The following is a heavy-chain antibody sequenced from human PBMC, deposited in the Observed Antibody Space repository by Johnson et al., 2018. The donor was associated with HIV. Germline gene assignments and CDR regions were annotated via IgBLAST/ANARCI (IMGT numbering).Heavy chain of an antibody. Sequence: VQLVESGGGLVQPGGSLRLSCAASGFTFSSYWMSWVRQAPGKGLEWVANIKQDGSEKYYVDSVKGRCTISRDNAKNSLYLQMNSLRAEDTAVYYCARRYSGSYGAFDIWGQGTMVTVSS. CDR2: IKQDGSEK. D-gene: IGHD1-26*01. V-gene: IGHV3-7*05. CDR1: GFTFSSYW. CDR3: ARRYSGSYGAFDI. J-gene: IGHJ3*02.